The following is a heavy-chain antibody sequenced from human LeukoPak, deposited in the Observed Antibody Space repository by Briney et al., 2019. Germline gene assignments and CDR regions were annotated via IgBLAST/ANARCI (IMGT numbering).Heavy chain of an antibody. CDR3: ASPFAYCGGDCWAPNAFDI. CDR1: GDIFSNYA. Sequence: ASVKVSCKASGDIFSNYATSWVRQAPGQGLEWMGGIIPIFGTTNYAQKFQGRVTITADKSTSTAYMELSSLKSDDTAVYYCASPFAYCGGDCWAPNAFDIWGQGTMVTVSS. D-gene: IGHD2-21*02. J-gene: IGHJ3*02. CDR2: IIPIFGTT. V-gene: IGHV1-69*06.